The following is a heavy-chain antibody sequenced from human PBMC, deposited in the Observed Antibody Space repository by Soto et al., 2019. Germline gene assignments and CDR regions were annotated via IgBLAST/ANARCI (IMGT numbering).Heavy chain of an antibody. J-gene: IGHJ5*02. Sequence: SETLSLTCTVSGGSTSSSSYYWGWIRQPPGKGLEWIGSIYYSGSTYYNPSLKSRVTISVDTSKNQFSLKLSSVTAADTAVYYCARQRGRDFWSGSPIGNWFDPWGQGTLVTVSS. CDR3: ARQRGRDFWSGSPIGNWFDP. V-gene: IGHV4-39*01. CDR2: IYYSGST. D-gene: IGHD3-3*01. CDR1: GGSTSSSSYY.